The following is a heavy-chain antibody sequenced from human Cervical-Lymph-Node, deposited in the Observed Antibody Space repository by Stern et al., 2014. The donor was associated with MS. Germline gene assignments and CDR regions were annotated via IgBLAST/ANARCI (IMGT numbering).Heavy chain of an antibody. J-gene: IGHJ5*02. CDR2: IIPFVGTA. Sequence: QVQLGQSGADVKKPGSSVRVSCKASGGTSWLRQAPGQGLEWMGGIIPFVGTANYAQTFQGRLTITADTSTNTTYMELSSLRSDDTAVYYCARGAGDNWFDPWGQGTLVSVSS. CDR1: GGT. D-gene: IGHD3-10*01. CDR3: ARGAGDNWFDP. V-gene: IGHV1-69*06.